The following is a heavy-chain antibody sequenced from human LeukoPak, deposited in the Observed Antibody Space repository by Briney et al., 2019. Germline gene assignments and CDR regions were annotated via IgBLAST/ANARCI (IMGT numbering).Heavy chain of an antibody. J-gene: IGHJ6*03. CDR3: AKALRETHRPVYSYYYMDV. CDR2: ISSSGSTI. D-gene: IGHD2-21*01. Sequence: PGGSLRLSCAASGFTFSDYYMSWIRQAPGKGLEWVSYISSSGSTIYYADSVKGRFTISRDNSKNTVFLQMNSLRVDDTAVYYCAKALRETHRPVYSYYYMDVWGKGTTVTVSS. V-gene: IGHV3-11*01. CDR1: GFTFSDYY.